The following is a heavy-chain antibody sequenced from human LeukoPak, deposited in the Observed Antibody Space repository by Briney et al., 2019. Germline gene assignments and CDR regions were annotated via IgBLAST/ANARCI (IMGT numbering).Heavy chain of an antibody. D-gene: IGHD3-10*01. CDR3: ARYYYASAFDY. J-gene: IGHJ4*02. V-gene: IGHV3-7*01. CDR1: GFTFSSYL. CDR2: IRQDGGKK. Sequence: QPGGSLRLSCTASGFTFSSYLMTWVRQTPEKGLEWVANIRQDGGKKDYVASVKGRFTISRDNAKNSLYLQMNSLRAEDTAVYYCARYYYASAFDYWGQGNLVTVSS.